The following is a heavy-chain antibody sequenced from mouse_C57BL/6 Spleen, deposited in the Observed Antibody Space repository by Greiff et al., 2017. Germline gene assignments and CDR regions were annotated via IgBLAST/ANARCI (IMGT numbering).Heavy chain of an antibody. Sequence: VQLQQPGAELVKPGASVKLSCKASGYTFTSYWMHWVKQRPGQGLAWIGRIPPSDSDNNSNQKFKSKATLTVDKSSSTAYMQLSSLTAEDSAVYYCARAVGSTYLDDWGQGTTLTVSA. J-gene: IGHJ2*01. CDR3: ARAVGSTYLDD. V-gene: IGHV1-74*01. CDR1: GYTFTSYW. CDR2: IPPSDSDN. D-gene: IGHD1-1*01.